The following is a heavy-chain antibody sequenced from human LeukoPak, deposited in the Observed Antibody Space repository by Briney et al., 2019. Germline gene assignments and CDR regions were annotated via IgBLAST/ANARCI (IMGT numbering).Heavy chain of an antibody. Sequence: PSETLSLTCTVSGGSISSSNNYWGWIRQPPGKGREWFGNIFYSEISYYNPSLKSRVTISVHTSKNQLSLKLSSVTAADTAVYYCARIYGSGSYIGYYFDYWGQRTLVTVSS. CDR3: ARIYGSGSYIGYYFDY. CDR1: GGSISSSNNY. CDR2: IFYSEIS. V-gene: IGHV4-39*07. J-gene: IGHJ4*02. D-gene: IGHD3-10*01.